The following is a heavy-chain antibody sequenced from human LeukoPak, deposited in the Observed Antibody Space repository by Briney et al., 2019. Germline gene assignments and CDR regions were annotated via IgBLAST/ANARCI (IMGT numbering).Heavy chain of an antibody. D-gene: IGHD5-12*01. CDR1: GGSISSGDYY. V-gene: IGHV4-30-4*01. J-gene: IGHJ4*02. CDR3: AREGAKSGYDYLNYFDY. CDR2: IYYSGST. Sequence: SETLSLTCTVSGGSISSGDYYWSWIRHPPGKGLEWIGNIYYSGSTYYNPSLKSRVTISVDTSKNQFSLKLSSVTAADTAVYYCAREGAKSGYDYLNYFDYWGQGTLVTVSS.